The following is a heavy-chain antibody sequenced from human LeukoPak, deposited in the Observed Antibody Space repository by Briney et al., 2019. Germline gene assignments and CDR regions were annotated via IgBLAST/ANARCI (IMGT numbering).Heavy chain of an antibody. CDR3: ARDTRGGFGNDAFDI. J-gene: IGHJ3*02. Sequence: SETLSLTCTVSGGSISSGDYYWSWIRQPPGKGLEWIGYIYYSGSTYYNPSLKSRVTISVDTSKNQSSLKLSSVTAADTAVYYCARDTRGGFGNDAFDIWGQGTMVSVSS. V-gene: IGHV4-61*08. CDR1: GGSISSGDYY. D-gene: IGHD6-25*01. CDR2: IYYSGST.